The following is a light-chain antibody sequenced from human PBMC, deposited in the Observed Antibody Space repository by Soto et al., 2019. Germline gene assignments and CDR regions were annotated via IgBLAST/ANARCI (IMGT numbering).Light chain of an antibody. CDR3: SSYTSSSTSV. CDR1: SSDVGGYNY. CDR2: EVS. J-gene: IGLJ1*01. Sequence: QSALTQPASVSGSPGQSITISCTGTSSDVGGYNYVSWYQQHPGKAPKLMIFEVSNRPAGASNRFSGSKSGNTASLTISGLQGEDEADYYCSSYTSSSTSVFGTGTKLT. V-gene: IGLV2-14*01.